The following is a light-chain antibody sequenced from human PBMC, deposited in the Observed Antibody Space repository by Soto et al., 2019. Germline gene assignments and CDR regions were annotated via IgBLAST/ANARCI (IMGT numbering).Light chain of an antibody. CDR1: QSINSN. Sequence: EIVMTQSPATLSVSPGERATLSCRASQSINSNLAWYKQKPGQTPRLLIYGASTRATGTTARFNGSGSRTQFTLTISSLQSEDFAVYYCQQYKNWPLYSFGQGTKLEIK. J-gene: IGKJ2*01. CDR2: GAS. CDR3: QQYKNWPLYS. V-gene: IGKV3-15*01.